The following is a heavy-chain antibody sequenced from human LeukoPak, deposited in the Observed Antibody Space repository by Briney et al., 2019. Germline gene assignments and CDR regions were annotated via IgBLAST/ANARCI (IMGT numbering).Heavy chain of an antibody. CDR2: IYYSGST. J-gene: IGHJ5*02. CDR3: ARGDFWSGYHR. Sequence: SETLSLTCTVSGGSISSYYWSWIRQPPGKGLEWIGYIYYSGSTNYNPSLKSRVTISVDTSKNQFSLKLGSVTAADTAVYYCARGDFWSGYHRWGQGTLVTVSS. D-gene: IGHD3-3*01. V-gene: IGHV4-59*08. CDR1: GGSISSYY.